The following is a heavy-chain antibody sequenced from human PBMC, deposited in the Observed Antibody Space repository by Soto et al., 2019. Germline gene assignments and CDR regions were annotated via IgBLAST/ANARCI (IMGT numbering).Heavy chain of an antibody. CDR1: GYIFTNYG. CDR3: ERAKTPTESDY. V-gene: IGHV1-18*04. CDR2: MNAYNGNS. J-gene: IGHJ4*02. D-gene: IGHD4-4*01. Sequence: QVQLVQSGAEVKKPGASVKVSCKASGYIFTNYGISWVRQAPGQGLERMGWMNAYNGNSNYAQKVQGRVTMTTDKSTNTPNMELRSLRSDVTAGYFCERAKTPTESDYWGQGTLVTVSS.